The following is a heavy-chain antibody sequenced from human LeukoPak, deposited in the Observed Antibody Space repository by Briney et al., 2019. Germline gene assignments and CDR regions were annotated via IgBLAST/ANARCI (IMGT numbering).Heavy chain of an antibody. CDR1: GFTFSSYS. CDR3: ARYTAMVGYFDY. CDR2: ISSSSYI. Sequence: PGGSLRLSCAASGFTFSSYSMNWVRQAPGKGLEWVSSISSSSYIYYADSVKGRFTISRDNAKNSLYLQMNSLRAEDTAVYYCARYTAMVGYFDYWGQGTLVTVSS. J-gene: IGHJ4*02. V-gene: IGHV3-21*01. D-gene: IGHD5-18*01.